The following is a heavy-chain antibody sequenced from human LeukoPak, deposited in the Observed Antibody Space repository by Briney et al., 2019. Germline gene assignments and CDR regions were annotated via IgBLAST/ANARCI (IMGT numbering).Heavy chain of an antibody. V-gene: IGHV3-23*01. D-gene: IGHD3-10*01. CDR1: GFTFSSYA. J-gene: IGHJ4*02. CDR2: ISGSGGST. CDR3: AKGSGYYGSGSYYNAREFNY. Sequence: GGSLRLSCAASGFTFSSYAMSWVRQAPGKGLEWVSAISGSGGSTYYADSVKGRFTISRDNSKNTLYLQMNSLRAEDTAVYYCAKGSGYYGSGSYYNAREFNYWGQGTLVAVSS.